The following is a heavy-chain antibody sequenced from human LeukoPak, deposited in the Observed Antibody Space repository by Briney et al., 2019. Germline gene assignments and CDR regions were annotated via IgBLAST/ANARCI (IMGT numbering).Heavy chain of an antibody. J-gene: IGHJ4*02. CDR1: GFTFSDYD. Sequence: GGSLRLSCAASGFTFSDYDMHWVRQAPGKGLEWVSSFHTADGPHYPVSVKGRFTLSRENAKNSLFLQMNSLRAADTAVYYCARGRYGDNEMAFDYWGQGTLVTVSS. CDR3: ARGRYGDNEMAFDY. V-gene: IGHV3-13*05. CDR2: FHTADGP. D-gene: IGHD4-17*01.